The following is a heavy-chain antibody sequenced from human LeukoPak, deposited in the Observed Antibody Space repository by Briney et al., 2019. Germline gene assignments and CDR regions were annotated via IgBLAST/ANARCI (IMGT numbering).Heavy chain of an antibody. CDR2: IKQDGSEK. CDR3: ARALLDYYYMDV. Sequence: GGSLRLSCAASGFTLSSYWMSWVRQAPGKGLEWVANIKQDGSEKYYVDSVKGRFTISRDNGKNSLYLQMNSLRAEDTAVYYCARALLDYYYMDVWGKGTTVTVSS. CDR1: GFTLSSYW. V-gene: IGHV3-7*01. J-gene: IGHJ6*03.